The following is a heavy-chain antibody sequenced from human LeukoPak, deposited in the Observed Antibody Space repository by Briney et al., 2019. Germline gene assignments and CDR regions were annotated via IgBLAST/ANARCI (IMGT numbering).Heavy chain of an antibody. CDR3: ARGGSALYYYGMDV. J-gene: IGHJ6*02. V-gene: IGHV4-30-2*01. D-gene: IGHD3-10*01. Sequence: SETLSLTCAVSGGSISSGGYSWSWIRQPPGKGLEWLGYIYHSGSTYYNPSLKSRVTISVDRSKNQFSLKLSSVTAADTAVYYCARGGSALYYYGMDVWGQGTTVTVSS. CDR1: GGSISSGGYS. CDR2: IYHSGST.